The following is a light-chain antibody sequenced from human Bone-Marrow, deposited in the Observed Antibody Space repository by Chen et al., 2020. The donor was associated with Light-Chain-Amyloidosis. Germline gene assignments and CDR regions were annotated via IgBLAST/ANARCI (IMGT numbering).Light chain of an antibody. Sequence: SYDLTQPPSVSVSPGQTARITCSGDDLPKKYAYWYQQKPDQAPVLVIHRDTERPSGISERFSGSSSGTTATLTISGVQAEDEADYHCQSADSSGTYEVIFGGGTKLTVL. V-gene: IGLV3-25*03. CDR1: DLPKKY. J-gene: IGLJ2*01. CDR3: QSADSSGTYEVI. CDR2: RDT.